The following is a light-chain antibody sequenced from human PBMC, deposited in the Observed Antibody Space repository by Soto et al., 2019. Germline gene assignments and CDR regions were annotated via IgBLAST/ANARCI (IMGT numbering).Light chain of an antibody. J-gene: IGKJ4*01. CDR1: QSVSSSY. CDR2: GAS. V-gene: IGKV3D-20*02. CDR3: QHRSNWLA. Sequence: IVLTKSPCTLSLSPRARATLSCRASQSVSSSYLAWYQQKPGQAPRLLIYGASSRATGIPDRFSGSGSGTDFTLTTSRLEPEDFAVYYCQHRSNWLAFGGGTKVDIK.